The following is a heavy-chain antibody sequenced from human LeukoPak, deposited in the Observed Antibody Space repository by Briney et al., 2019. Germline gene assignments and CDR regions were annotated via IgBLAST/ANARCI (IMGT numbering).Heavy chain of an antibody. D-gene: IGHD3-16*01. CDR2: ISWNSGSI. V-gene: IGHV3-9*01. CDR1: GFPFYDYA. CDR3: AKGLITFGGVPSPFDY. Sequence: GGSLRLSCAASGFPFYDYAMHWVRHAPGKGLEWVSGISWNSGSIGYADSVKCRFTISRDNAKNSLYLQMNSLRAEDTALYYCAKGLITFGGVPSPFDYWGQGTLVTVSS. J-gene: IGHJ4*02.